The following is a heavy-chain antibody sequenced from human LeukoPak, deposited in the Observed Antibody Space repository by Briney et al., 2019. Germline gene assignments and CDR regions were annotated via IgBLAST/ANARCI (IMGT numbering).Heavy chain of an antibody. V-gene: IGHV4-39*01. CDR2: IYYSGST. CDR3: ARHKVQGRTYNWFDP. D-gene: IGHD3-10*01. Sequence: SETLSLTCTVSGGPISSSSYYWGWIRQPPGKGLEWIGSIYYSGSTYYNPSLKSRVTISVDTSKNQFSLKLSSVTAADTAVYYCARHKVQGRTYNWFDPWGQGTLVTVSS. J-gene: IGHJ5*02. CDR1: GGPISSSSYY.